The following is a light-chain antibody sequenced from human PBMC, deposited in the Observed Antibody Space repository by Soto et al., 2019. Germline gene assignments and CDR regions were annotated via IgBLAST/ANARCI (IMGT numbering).Light chain of an antibody. CDR1: SSDVGSYSL. CDR3: CSYAGSSTYG. Sequence: QSVLTQPASVSGSPGQSITISCTGVSSDVGSYSLVSWYQQYPGKAPKLIIFEGSKRPSGTSNRFSASKSVSTASLTISGLQAEDEAEYYCCSYAGSSTYGFGTGTKVTVL. V-gene: IGLV2-23*01. CDR2: EGS. J-gene: IGLJ1*01.